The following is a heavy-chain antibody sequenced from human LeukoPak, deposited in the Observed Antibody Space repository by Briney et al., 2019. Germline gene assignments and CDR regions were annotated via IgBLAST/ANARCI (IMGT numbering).Heavy chain of an antibody. Sequence: SVKVSCKASGGTFSSYAISWVRQAPGQGLEWMGRIIPILGIANYAQKFQGRVTITADKSTSTAYMELSNLRSEDTAVYYCARSTGRVDTAMGDWGQGTLVTVSS. CDR1: GGTFSSYA. CDR2: IIPILGIA. J-gene: IGHJ4*02. D-gene: IGHD5-18*01. CDR3: ARSTGRVDTAMGD. V-gene: IGHV1-69*04.